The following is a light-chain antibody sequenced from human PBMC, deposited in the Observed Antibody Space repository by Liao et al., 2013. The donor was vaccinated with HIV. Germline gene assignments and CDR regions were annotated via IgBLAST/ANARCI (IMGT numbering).Light chain of an antibody. J-gene: IGLJ2*01. CDR3: QAWDSSTFVV. CDR1: NIGSKS. Sequence: SYELTQPPSVSVAPGETARITCGGDNIGSKSVHWYQQKPGQAPVLVIYYDSDRPSGIPERFSGSNSGNTATLTISGTQAMDEADYYCQAWDSSTFVVFGGGTKLTVL. V-gene: IGLV3-21*01. CDR2: YDS.